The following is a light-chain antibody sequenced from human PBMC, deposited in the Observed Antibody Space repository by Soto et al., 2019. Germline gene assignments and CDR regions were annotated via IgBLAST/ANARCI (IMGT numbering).Light chain of an antibody. CDR3: QQYGSSPPIT. J-gene: IGKJ5*01. CDR2: GAS. V-gene: IGKV3-20*01. Sequence: EIVLTQSPGTLSLSPGERATLSCRASHSVSSSYLAWYQQKPGQAPRLLIYGASSRATGIPDRFSGSGSGTEFTLTTSRLEPEDFAVYYCQQYGSSPPITFGQGTRLEIK. CDR1: HSVSSSY.